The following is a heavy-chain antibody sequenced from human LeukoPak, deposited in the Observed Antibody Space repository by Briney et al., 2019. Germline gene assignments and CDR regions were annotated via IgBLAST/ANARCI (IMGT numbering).Heavy chain of an antibody. CDR2: IYYSGST. CDR1: GGSISSSSYY. Sequence: PSETLSLTCPVSGGSISSSSYYWGWIRQPPGKGLEWTGSIYYSGSTYYNPSLKSRVTISVDTSKNQFSLKLSSVTAADTAVYYCARHLGYSGYDQDYYYGMDVWGQGTTVTVSS. D-gene: IGHD5-12*01. CDR3: ARHLGYSGYDQDYYYGMDV. V-gene: IGHV4-39*01. J-gene: IGHJ6*02.